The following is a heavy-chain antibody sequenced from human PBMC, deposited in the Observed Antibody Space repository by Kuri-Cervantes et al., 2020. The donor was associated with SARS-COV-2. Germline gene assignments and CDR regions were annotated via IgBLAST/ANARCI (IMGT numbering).Heavy chain of an antibody. CDR3: ARDPGVAADNRFDP. J-gene: IGHJ5*02. D-gene: IGHD2-2*01. CDR1: GGSISSYY. CDR2: IYYSGST. V-gene: IGHV4-59*12. Sequence: GSLRLSCTVSGGSISSYYWSWIRQPPGKGLEWIGYIYYSGSTYYNPSLKSLVTISVDTSKNQFSLKLSSVTPEDTAVYYCARDPGVAADNRFDPWGQGTRVTVSS.